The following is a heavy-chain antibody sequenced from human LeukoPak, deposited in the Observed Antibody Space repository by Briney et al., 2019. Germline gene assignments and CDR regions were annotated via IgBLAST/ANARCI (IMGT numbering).Heavy chain of an antibody. J-gene: IGHJ6*02. Sequence: SETLSLTCAVYGGSFSGYYWSWIRQPPGKGLKWIGEINHSGSTNYNPSLKSRVTISVDTSKNQFSLKLSSVTAADTAVCYCARARPVTNSNYYYGMDVWGQGTTVTVSS. CDR2: INHSGST. D-gene: IGHD4-17*01. CDR3: ARARPVTNSNYYYGMDV. V-gene: IGHV4-34*01. CDR1: GGSFSGYY.